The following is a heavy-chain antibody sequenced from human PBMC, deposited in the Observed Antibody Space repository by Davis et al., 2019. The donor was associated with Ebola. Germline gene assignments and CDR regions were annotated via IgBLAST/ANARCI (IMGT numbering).Heavy chain of an antibody. Sequence: TVSCQGSGYRFTTYWIAWVRQMPGKGLQWMGIIYPGDSNTRYSPSFQGQVTISADKAISTAYLQWSSLKASDTAIYYCARVLPYYDILSGPYYSDGMDVWGKGTTVTVSS. CDR2: IYPGDSNT. D-gene: IGHD3-9*01. CDR3: ARVLPYYDILSGPYYSDGMDV. CDR1: GYRFTTYW. J-gene: IGHJ6*04. V-gene: IGHV5-51*01.